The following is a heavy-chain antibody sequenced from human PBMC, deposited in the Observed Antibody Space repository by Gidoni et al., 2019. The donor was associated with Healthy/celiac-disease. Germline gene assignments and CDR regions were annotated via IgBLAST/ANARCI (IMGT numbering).Heavy chain of an antibody. Sequence: EVQLVQSGAEVKKPAESLKISCKGSGYSFTSYWIGWVRQMPGKGLEWMGIIYHGDSDTRYSPSFQGQVTISADKSISTAYLQWSSLKASDAAMYYCARHEGVYCSGGSCYGSYDYWGQGTLVTVSS. CDR1: GYSFTSYW. D-gene: IGHD2-15*01. J-gene: IGHJ4*02. V-gene: IGHV5-51*01. CDR3: ARHEGVYCSGGSCYGSYDY. CDR2: IYHGDSDT.